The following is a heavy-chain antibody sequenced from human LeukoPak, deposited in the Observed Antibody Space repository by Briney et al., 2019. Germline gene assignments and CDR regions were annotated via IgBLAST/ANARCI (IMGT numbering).Heavy chain of an antibody. J-gene: IGHJ4*02. CDR1: GGSISSYY. D-gene: IGHD3-22*01. Sequence: SETLSLTCTVSGGSISSYYWSWIRQPPGKGLEWIGYIYYSGSTNYNPSLKSRVTISVDTSKNQFSLKLSSVTAADTAVYYCARNPRYYYDSSGVLDYWSQGTLVTVSS. CDR3: ARNPRYYYDSSGVLDY. CDR2: IYYSGST. V-gene: IGHV4-59*08.